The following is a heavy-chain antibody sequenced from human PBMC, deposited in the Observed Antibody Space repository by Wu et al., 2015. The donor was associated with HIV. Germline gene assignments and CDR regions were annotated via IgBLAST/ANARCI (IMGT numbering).Heavy chain of an antibody. CDR3: ARDRGWYWFDP. V-gene: IGHV1-69*12. D-gene: IGHD6-19*01. Sequence: QVHLVQSGAEVKKPGSSVKVSCKASGDTFSNYAINWVRQAPGQGLEWMGDILPIYGTTHYAQKFQGRVTISADESTTTAYIEVRRLRSDDTAVYYCARDRGWYWFDPVGPGNPGHRLL. CDR2: ILPIYGTT. CDR1: GDTFSNYA. J-gene: IGHJ5*02.